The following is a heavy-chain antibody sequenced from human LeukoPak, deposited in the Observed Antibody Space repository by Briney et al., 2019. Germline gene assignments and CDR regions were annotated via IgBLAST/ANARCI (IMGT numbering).Heavy chain of an antibody. D-gene: IGHD6-6*01. CDR3: TVLYTNSSVLDY. CDR2: INPGGDNT. Sequence: ASVKVSCKASGYTFTGYYIHWVRQAPGQGLEWMGLINPGGDNTNYAQNFQGRVTMTRDASASTVFMDLGSLRSEDTAMYYCTVLYTNSSVLDYWGQGTLVTVSS. V-gene: IGHV1-46*01. J-gene: IGHJ4*02. CDR1: GYTFTGYY.